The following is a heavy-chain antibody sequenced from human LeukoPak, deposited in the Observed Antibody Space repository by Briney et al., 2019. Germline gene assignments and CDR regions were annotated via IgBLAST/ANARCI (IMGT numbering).Heavy chain of an antibody. Sequence: PGGSLRLSCAVSGFTVSNNYMTWVRQAPGKGLEWVSVIYSGGSTYYADSVKGRFTISRDNSRNTLYLQMNSLKVEDTAVHYCARTRSSSWRASLDYWAREPWSPSPQ. J-gene: IGHJ4*02. CDR3: ARTRSSSWRASLDY. CDR2: IYSGGST. V-gene: IGHV3-53*01. CDR1: GFTVSNNY. D-gene: IGHD6-13*01.